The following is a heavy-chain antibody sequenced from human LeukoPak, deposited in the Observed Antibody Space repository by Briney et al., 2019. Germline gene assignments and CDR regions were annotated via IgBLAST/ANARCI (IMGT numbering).Heavy chain of an antibody. V-gene: IGHV4-34*01. D-gene: IGHD3-10*01. Sequence: SETLSLTCTVSGGSISSYYWSWIRQPPGKGLEWIGEINHSGSTNYNPSLKSRVTISVDTSKNQFSLKLSSVTAADTAVYYCALMGYGSGSCSYVDHWGQGTMVTVSS. CDR1: GGSISSYY. J-gene: IGHJ4*02. CDR3: ALMGYGSGSCSYVDH. CDR2: INHSGST.